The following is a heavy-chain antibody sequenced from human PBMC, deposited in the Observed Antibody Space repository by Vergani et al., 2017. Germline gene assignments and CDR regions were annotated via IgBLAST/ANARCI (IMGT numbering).Heavy chain of an antibody. V-gene: IGHV4-30-4*08. J-gene: IGHJ4*02. D-gene: IGHD3-22*01. CDR2: IYHSGST. CDR3: ARIGPYVHDSMIDY. CDR1: GVSFRSADYY. Sequence: QVHLQESGPGLVKSSKTLSLTCTVSGVSFRSADYYWSWIRQAPGKGLEWIGYIYHSGSTSYNPSLKSRVSMSVETSKNQFSLNLRSVTAADTAIYYCARIGPYVHDSMIDYLGEGRLVTVSS.